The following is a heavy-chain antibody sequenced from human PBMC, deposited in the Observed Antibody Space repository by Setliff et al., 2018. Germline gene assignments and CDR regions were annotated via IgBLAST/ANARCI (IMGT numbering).Heavy chain of an antibody. J-gene: IGHJ3*02. CDR2: ISWNSGIV. D-gene: IGHD3-22*01. V-gene: IGHV3-9*01. CDR3: ASLSRSYYDASGYFSNPFDI. Sequence: LRLSCAASGFTFDDYAMHWVRQAPGKGLEWVSGISWNSGIVAYADSVKGRFTISRDNAKNSLYLQMNSLRAEDTALYYCASLSRSYYDASGYFSNPFDIWGQGTVVTVSS. CDR1: GFTFDDYA.